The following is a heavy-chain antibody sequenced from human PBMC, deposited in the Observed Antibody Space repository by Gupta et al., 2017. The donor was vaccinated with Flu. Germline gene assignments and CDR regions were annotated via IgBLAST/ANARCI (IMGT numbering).Heavy chain of an antibody. D-gene: IGHD3-3*01. CDR3: AAMRQFLATNWFDP. CDR2: IYYNGIT. J-gene: IGHJ5*02. V-gene: IGHV4-39*01. CDR1: SSGSY. Sequence: SSGSYWGWIRQPPGKGLEWIGSIYYNGITYYNPSLKSRVRISSDTSKNQFSLNLSSVTAADTAVYYCAAMRQFLATNWFDPWGQGTLVTVSS.